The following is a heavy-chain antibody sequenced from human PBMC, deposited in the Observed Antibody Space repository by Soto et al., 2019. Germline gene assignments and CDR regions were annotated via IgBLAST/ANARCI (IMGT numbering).Heavy chain of an antibody. J-gene: IGHJ4*02. CDR1: GYTFTYYA. CDR3: VRFSGIPV. D-gene: IGHD1-1*01. V-gene: IGHV1-3*04. Sequence: GASVKVSCKTSGYTFTYYARHWVRQAPGQGLEWMGWINTGNGKTKYSQNFQGRLTITRDTSATTLYMELSSLRSEDTTVYYCVRFSGIPVWGQGTLVTVSS. CDR2: INTGNGKT.